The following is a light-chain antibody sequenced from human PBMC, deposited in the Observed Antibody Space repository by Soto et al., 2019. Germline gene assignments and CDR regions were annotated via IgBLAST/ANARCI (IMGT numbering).Light chain of an antibody. CDR2: RAQ. V-gene: IGKV3-15*01. J-gene: IGKJ1*01. Sequence: EIVMTQSPATLSVSPGERATLSCRASQSVRSNLAWYQQKPGQAPRLLIYRAQMRATGIPARFGGSGSGTEFTLTISSLQSDDVAVYYCQQYINWPGTFGQGTKV. CDR3: QQYINWPGT. CDR1: QSVRSN.